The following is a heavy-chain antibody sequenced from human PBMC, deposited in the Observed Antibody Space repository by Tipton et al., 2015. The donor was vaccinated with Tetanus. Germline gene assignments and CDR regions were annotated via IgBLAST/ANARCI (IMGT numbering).Heavy chain of an antibody. CDR1: GFIFSDFA. Sequence: SLRLSCAASGFIFSDFAMHWVRQTPGKGLVWISRINPDGRRTNYADSVKGRFTISRDHAKNTVYLQMNSLRAEDTAVYFCARRSLTNYGLDVWGQGTPVTVSS. CDR3: ARRSLTNYGLDV. CDR2: INPDGRRT. D-gene: IGHD1-1*01. V-gene: IGHV3-74*01. J-gene: IGHJ6*02.